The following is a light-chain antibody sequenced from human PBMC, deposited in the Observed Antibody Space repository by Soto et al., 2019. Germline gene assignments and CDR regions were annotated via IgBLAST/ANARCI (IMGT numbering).Light chain of an antibody. CDR2: GAS. J-gene: IGKJ1*01. Sequence: EIVLPQSPGTLSLSPGERATLSCRASQSVSSSYLAWYQQKPGQAPRLLIYGASSRATGTPDRFSGSGSETDFTLTISRLEPEDFAVYYCQQYGSSPWTFGQGT. CDR1: QSVSSSY. CDR3: QQYGSSPWT. V-gene: IGKV3-20*01.